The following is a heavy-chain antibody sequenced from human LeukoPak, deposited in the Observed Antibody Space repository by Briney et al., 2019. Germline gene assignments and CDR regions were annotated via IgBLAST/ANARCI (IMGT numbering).Heavy chain of an antibody. D-gene: IGHD7-27*01. CDR1: GYTFTTHD. Sequence: ASVKVSCKASGYTFTTHDINWVRQATGQGLEWLGWMSPNSGDTGYAQKFQGRVTMTSDSSISTAYMELSSLRSEDTAIYYCVRTPPNWGFNYWGQGTLVTVSS. CDR3: VRTPPNWGFNY. V-gene: IGHV1-8*01. CDR2: MSPNSGDT. J-gene: IGHJ4*02.